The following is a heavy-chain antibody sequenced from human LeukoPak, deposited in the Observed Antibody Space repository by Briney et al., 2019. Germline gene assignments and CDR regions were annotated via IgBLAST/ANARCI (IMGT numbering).Heavy chain of an antibody. J-gene: IGHJ4*02. CDR2: IANDVTTT. V-gene: IGHV3-74*01. CDR3: AREYWGSSFDY. CDR1: GFTFSNYG. D-gene: IGHD2-15*01. Sequence: GGSLRLSCAASGFTFSNYGMHWVRQAPGKGLVWVSRIANDVTTTSYADSVGGRFTISRDNAKSTPYLQMNSLRAEDTAVYYCAREYWGSSFDYWGQGTLVSVSS.